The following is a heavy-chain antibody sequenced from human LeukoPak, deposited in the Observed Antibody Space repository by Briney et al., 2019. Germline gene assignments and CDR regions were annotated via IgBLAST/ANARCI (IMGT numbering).Heavy chain of an antibody. CDR2: IIPILGIA. J-gene: IGHJ4*02. V-gene: IGHV1-69*04. Sequence: SVKVSCKASGGTSSSYAISWVRQAPGQGLEWMGRIIPILGIANYAQKFQGRVTITADKSTSTAYMELSSLRSEDTAVYYCASQPCSGGSCYSGGLGFDYWGQGTLVTVSS. CDR1: GGTSSSYA. CDR3: ASQPCSGGSCYSGGLGFDY. D-gene: IGHD2-15*01.